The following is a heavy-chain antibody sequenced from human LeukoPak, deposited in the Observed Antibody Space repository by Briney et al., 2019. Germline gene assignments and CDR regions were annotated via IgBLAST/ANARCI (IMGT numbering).Heavy chain of an antibody. J-gene: IGHJ5*02. CDR2: IYYSGTT. CDR1: GGSISSSNW. CDR3: ARRFWYNWFDP. V-gene: IGHV4-4*02. D-gene: IGHD2-8*02. Sequence: SETLSLTCAVSGGSISSSNWWSWVRQPPGKGLEFLGEIYYSGTTKYNPSLKSRVTMSVDKSKNQFSLKLSSVTAADTAVYYCARRFWYNWFDPWGQGTLVTVSS.